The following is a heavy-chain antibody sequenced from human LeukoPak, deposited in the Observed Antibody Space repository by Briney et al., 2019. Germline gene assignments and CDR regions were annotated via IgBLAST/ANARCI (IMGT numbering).Heavy chain of an antibody. D-gene: IGHD2-15*01. CDR3: ARVVVVAAARRFDP. Sequence: ASVKVSCKASGYTFTSDGISWVRQAPGQGLEWMGWISAYNGNTNYAQKLQGRVTMTTDTSTSTAYMELRSLRSEDTAVYYCARVVVVAAARRFDPWGQGTLVTVSS. CDR1: GYTFTSDG. J-gene: IGHJ5*02. V-gene: IGHV1-18*01. CDR2: ISAYNGNT.